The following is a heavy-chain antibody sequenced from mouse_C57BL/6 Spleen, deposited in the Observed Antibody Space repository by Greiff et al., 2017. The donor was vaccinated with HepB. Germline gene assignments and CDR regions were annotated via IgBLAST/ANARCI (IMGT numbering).Heavy chain of an antibody. CDR2: IYPGSGNT. J-gene: IGHJ3*01. Sequence: QVQLQQSGPELVKPGASVKISCKASGYSFTSYYIHWVKQRPGQGLEWIGWIYPGSGNTKYNEKFKGKATLTADTSSSTAYMQLSSLTSEDSAVYYCARSHYSNPSSFAYWGQGTLVTVSA. D-gene: IGHD2-5*01. CDR3: ARSHYSNPSSFAY. CDR1: GYSFTSYY. V-gene: IGHV1-66*01.